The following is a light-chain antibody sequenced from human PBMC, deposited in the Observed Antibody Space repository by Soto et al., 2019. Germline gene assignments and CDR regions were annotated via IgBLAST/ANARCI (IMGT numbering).Light chain of an antibody. CDR2: AAS. CDR1: QSLNSY. V-gene: IGKV1-39*01. J-gene: IGKJ1*01. CDR3: KQSYSTPVT. Sequence: DIQMTHSPSSLSASVGDRVTITCRASQSLNSYLNWYQQKPGKAPKLLIYAASNLQSGVPSRFSGSGSGKDFTLTIGSLQPEDFATHYCKQSYSTPVTFGQGNKVDIX.